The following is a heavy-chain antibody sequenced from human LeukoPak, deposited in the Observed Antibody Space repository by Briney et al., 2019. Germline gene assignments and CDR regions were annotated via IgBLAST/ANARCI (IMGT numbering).Heavy chain of an antibody. V-gene: IGHV1-69*04. CDR2: IVANIGVT. Sequence: ASVKVSCKASGGNFNNDGVTWVRQAPGQGLEWMGRIVANIGVTDYAQEFQGRLTIIADKSTGTAYMELSGLTLEDTAVYYCARGGSFGRQWGQGTLVIVSS. CDR3: ARGGSFGRQ. CDR1: GGNFNNDG. J-gene: IGHJ1*01. D-gene: IGHD3-16*01.